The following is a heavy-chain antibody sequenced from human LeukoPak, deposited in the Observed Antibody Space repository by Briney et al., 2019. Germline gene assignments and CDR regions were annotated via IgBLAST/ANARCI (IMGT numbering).Heavy chain of an antibody. D-gene: IGHD3-16*01. CDR2: TYYRSKWYY. J-gene: IGHJ6*03. CDR1: GDSVSSNSAA. CDR3: AKSNSVGLGPESYNSFYVDV. Sequence: SQTLSLTCAISGDSVSSNSAAWNWIRQSPSRGLEWLGRTYYRSKWYYDYATSVKGRITINPDTSKNQFSLQLSSVTSEDTAVYYWAKSNSVGLGPESYNSFYVDVGGKGPRSPSP. V-gene: IGHV6-1*01.